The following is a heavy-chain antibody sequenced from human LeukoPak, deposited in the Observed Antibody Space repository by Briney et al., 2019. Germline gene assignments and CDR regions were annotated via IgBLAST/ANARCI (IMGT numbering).Heavy chain of an antibody. CDR2: INHSGST. CDR1: GGSFSGYY. V-gene: IGHV4-34*01. CDR3: ARWGLNSSSWHDY. J-gene: IGHJ4*02. D-gene: IGHD6-13*01. Sequence: SETLSLTCAVYGGSFSGYYWSWIRQPPGKGLEWIGEINHSGSTNYNPSLKSRVTISVDTSKNQFSLKLSSVTAADTAVYYCARWGLNSSSWHDYWGQGTLVTVSS.